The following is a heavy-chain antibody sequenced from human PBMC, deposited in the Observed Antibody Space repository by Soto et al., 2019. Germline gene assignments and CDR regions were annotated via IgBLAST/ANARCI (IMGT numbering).Heavy chain of an antibody. CDR2: ISYDGSNK. CDR3: ARGIYSYGPYYYYGMDV. D-gene: IGHD5-18*01. Sequence: QVQLVESGGGVVQPGRSLRLSCAASGFTFSGYAMHWVRQAPGKGLEWVAVISYDGSNKYYADSVKGRFTISRDNSKNTLYLQMNSLRAEDTAVYYCARGIYSYGPYYYYGMDVWGQGTTVTVSS. CDR1: GFTFSGYA. V-gene: IGHV3-30-3*01. J-gene: IGHJ6*02.